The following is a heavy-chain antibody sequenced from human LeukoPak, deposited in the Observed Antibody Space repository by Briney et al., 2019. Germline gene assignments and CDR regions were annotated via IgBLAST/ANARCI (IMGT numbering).Heavy chain of an antibody. Sequence: GGSLRLSCVASGFTFSSYSMNWVRQAPGKGLEWVSIIYTTGGKYYADSVKGRFTISRDNSKHTLYLQMNSLRGEDTAVYYCARGSDGWFAFDYWGQGILVTVSS. CDR3: ARGSDGWFAFDY. V-gene: IGHV3-66*01. CDR1: GFTFSSYS. D-gene: IGHD6-19*01. CDR2: IYTTGGK. J-gene: IGHJ4*02.